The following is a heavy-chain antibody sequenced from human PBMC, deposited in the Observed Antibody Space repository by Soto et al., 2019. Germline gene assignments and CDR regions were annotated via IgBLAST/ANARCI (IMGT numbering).Heavy chain of an antibody. D-gene: IGHD2-15*01. CDR1: GFAFSSYG. J-gene: IGHJ5*02. V-gene: IGHV3-30*19. Sequence: GGSLRLSCAASGFAFSSYGMHWVRLPPGKGLEWVALISYTGGTKYYAESVKGRFAISRDNSKNTVFLEMNGLRPEDTALYYCARDEACSASSCRDNWFVPWGRGTLVTVSS. CDR3: ARDEACSASSCRDNWFVP. CDR2: ISYTGGTK.